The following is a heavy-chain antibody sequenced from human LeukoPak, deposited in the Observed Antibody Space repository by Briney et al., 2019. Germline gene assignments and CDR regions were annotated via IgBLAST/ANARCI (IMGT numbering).Heavy chain of an antibody. D-gene: IGHD5-12*01. CDR2: ISYDGSNK. CDR1: GFTFSSYG. Sequence: PGRSLRLSCAASGFTFSSYGMHWVRQAPGKGLEWVAVISYDGSNKYYADSVKGRFTISRDNSKNTLYLQTNSLRAEDTAVYYCAKGRGRGYSGYDLDYWGQGTLVTVSS. CDR3: AKGRGRGYSGYDLDY. V-gene: IGHV3-30*18. J-gene: IGHJ4*02.